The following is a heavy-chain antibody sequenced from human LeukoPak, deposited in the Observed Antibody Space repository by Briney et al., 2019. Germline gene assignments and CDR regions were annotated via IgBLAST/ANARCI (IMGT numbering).Heavy chain of an antibody. CDR2: INTDGTVT. J-gene: IGHJ4*02. D-gene: IGHD1-26*01. CDR1: GFTLSSYW. Sequence: GGSQRLSCAASGFTLSSYWMHWVRQVPGKGLVWVSHINTDGTVTHYADSVKGRFTISRDNAKNTLYLQMNSLRAEDTAVYYCARDRNSGSYFDYWGQGSLVTVSS. CDR3: ARDRNSGSYFDY. V-gene: IGHV3-74*01.